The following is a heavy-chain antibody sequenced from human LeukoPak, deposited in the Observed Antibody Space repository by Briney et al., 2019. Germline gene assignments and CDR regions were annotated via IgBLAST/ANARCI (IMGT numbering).Heavy chain of an antibody. CDR3: ARGRGYSYGLVDY. Sequence: SVKVSCKASGGTFSSYAISWVRQAPGQGLEWMGRIIPIFGTANYAQKFQGRVTITTDESTSTAYMELSSLRSEDTVVYYCARGRGYSYGLVDYWGQGTLVTVSS. CDR2: IIPIFGTA. J-gene: IGHJ4*02. D-gene: IGHD5-18*01. CDR1: GGTFSSYA. V-gene: IGHV1-69*05.